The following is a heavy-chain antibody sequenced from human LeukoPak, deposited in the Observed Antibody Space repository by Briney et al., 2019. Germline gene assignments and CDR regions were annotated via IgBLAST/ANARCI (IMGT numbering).Heavy chain of an antibody. D-gene: IGHD3-16*01. V-gene: IGHV3-21*01. CDR1: GFTFNNYS. Sequence: GGSLRLSCAASGFTFNNYSMNRLRQAPGKGLELVSYISSSRTYLYYADSLKGRFTISRDNAKNSLYLQMNSLRDEDTAVYYCVSGGVGFDFWGQGTMVTVSS. CDR2: ISSSRTYL. CDR3: VSGGVGFDF. J-gene: IGHJ3*01.